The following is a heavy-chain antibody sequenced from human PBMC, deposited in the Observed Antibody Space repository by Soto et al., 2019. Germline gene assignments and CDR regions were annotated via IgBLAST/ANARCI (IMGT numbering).Heavy chain of an antibody. CDR2: IYHSGST. V-gene: IGHV4-30-2*05. J-gene: IGHJ4*02. CDR1: GGSISSGGYS. Sequence: SETLSLTCAVSGGSISSGGYSWSWIRQPPGKGLEWIGYIYHSGSTNYNPSLKSRVTISADTSMNQFSLALTSVTAADTAMYYCARGSTTEKVDSWGQGILVTVSS. CDR3: ARGSTTEKVDS.